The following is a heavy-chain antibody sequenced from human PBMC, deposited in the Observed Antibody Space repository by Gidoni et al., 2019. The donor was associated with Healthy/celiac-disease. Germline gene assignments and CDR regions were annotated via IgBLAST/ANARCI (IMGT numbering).Heavy chain of an antibody. CDR3: AKDILAVAGSRAPYYYYGMDV. CDR2: ISWNSGSI. D-gene: IGHD6-19*01. Sequence: EVQLVESGGGLVQPGRSLRLSCAASGFTFADYAMQGVRQAPGKGLEWVSGISWNSGSIGYADSVKGRFTISRDNAKNSLYLQMNSLRAEDTALYYCAKDILAVAGSRAPYYYYGMDVWGQGTTVTVSS. J-gene: IGHJ6*02. V-gene: IGHV3-9*01. CDR1: GFTFADYA.